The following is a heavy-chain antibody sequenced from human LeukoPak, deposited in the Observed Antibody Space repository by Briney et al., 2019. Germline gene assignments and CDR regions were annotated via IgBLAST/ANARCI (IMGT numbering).Heavy chain of an antibody. Sequence: SQTLSLTCAISGDSVSSNSAAWNWIRQSPSRGLEWPGRTYYRSKWYNDYAVSVKSRITINPDTSKNQFSLLLNSVTPEDTAVYYCARDEGYGSGSYYNPKDWFDPWGQGTLVTVPS. J-gene: IGHJ5*02. CDR3: ARDEGYGSGSYYNPKDWFDP. V-gene: IGHV6-1*01. CDR2: TYYRSKWYN. D-gene: IGHD3-10*01. CDR1: GDSVSSNSAA.